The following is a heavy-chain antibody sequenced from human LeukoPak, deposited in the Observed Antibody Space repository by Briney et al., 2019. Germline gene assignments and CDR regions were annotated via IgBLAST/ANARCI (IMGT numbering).Heavy chain of an antibody. D-gene: IGHD6-19*01. V-gene: IGHV4-39*07. Sequence: PSETLSLTCSVPGGSISSSSYYWGWIRQPPGKGLECIGSIYYSGSTYYNPSLKSRVTISVDTSKNQFSLKLTSVTAVDTAVHYCVKAAVAVDYWGQGTLVTVSS. CDR1: GGSISSSSYY. CDR2: IYYSGST. CDR3: VKAAVAVDY. J-gene: IGHJ4*02.